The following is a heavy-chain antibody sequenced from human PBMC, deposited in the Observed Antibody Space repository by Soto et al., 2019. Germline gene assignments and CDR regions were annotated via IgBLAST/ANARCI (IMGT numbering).Heavy chain of an antibody. V-gene: IGHV1-18*01. D-gene: IGHD6-13*01. CDR1: GYIFSNYG. J-gene: IGHJ1*01. CDR3: ARERDGSSWPSAESLQY. CDR2: ISTYNANT. Sequence: ASVKVSCKASGYIFSNYGISWVRQAPGQGLEWMGWISTYNANTYYAQKFQGRVTMTTDTSTSTAYMELRSLRSDDTAVFYCARERDGSSWPSAESLQYWGQGTLVTVSS.